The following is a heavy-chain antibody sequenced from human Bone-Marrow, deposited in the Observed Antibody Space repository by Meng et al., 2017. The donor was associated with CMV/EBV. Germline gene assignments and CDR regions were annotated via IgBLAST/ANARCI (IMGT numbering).Heavy chain of an antibody. D-gene: IGHD3-3*01. J-gene: IGHJ4*02. Sequence: GESLKISCAASGFTFSSYAMHWVRQAPGKGLEWVAFIRYDGSNKYYADSVKGRFTISRDNSKNTLYLQMNSLRAEDTAVYYCAKDLEEWLPGFGYWGQGTLVTVSS. CDR2: IRYDGSNK. V-gene: IGHV3-30*02. CDR1: GFTFSSYA. CDR3: AKDLEEWLPGFGY.